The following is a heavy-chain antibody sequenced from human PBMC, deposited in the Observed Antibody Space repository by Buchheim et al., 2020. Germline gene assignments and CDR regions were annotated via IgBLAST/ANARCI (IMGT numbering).Heavy chain of an antibody. Sequence: EVQLVQSGGGLVQPGGSLRLSCEVSGFSLSDFWVRWVRQAPGKGLEWVASIKVDRNEQYYVDSVKGRFTISGDNAKNSLYLQMNSLRADDTAVYYCARAENGLRLLSYWGQGTL. CDR2: IKVDRNEQ. V-gene: IGHV3-7*01. CDR3: ARAENGLRLLSY. CDR1: GFSLSDFW. J-gene: IGHJ4*01. D-gene: IGHD3-3*01.